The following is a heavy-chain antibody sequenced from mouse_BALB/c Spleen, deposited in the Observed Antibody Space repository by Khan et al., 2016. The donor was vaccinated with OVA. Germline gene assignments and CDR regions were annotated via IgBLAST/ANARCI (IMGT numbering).Heavy chain of an antibody. CDR3: VSLYGNPFAY. J-gene: IGHJ3*01. V-gene: IGHV14-3*02. D-gene: IGHD2-1*01. CDR2: IDPPNDDS. Sequence: EVELVESGAELVKPGASVKLSCSASGFNIKDTYIHWVKQRPEQGLEWIGRIDPPNDDSKYGPKFQDKATLTADTSSNTVYLQLSSLTSEDTAVYYCVSLYGNPFAYWGQGTLVSVSA. CDR1: GFNIKDTY.